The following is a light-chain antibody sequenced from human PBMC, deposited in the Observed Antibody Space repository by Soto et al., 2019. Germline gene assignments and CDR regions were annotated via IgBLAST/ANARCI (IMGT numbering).Light chain of an antibody. J-gene: IGKJ4*01. CDR2: GAS. CDR3: QQYNNWPTLT. Sequence: EIVMTQSPATLSVSPGERATLSCRASQSVSSNLAWYQQKPGQAPRLLIYGASTRATGIPARFSGSGSGTEVTLTISSLQSEDFALYYCQQYNNWPTLTFGGGTKVEIK. V-gene: IGKV3-15*01. CDR1: QSVSSN.